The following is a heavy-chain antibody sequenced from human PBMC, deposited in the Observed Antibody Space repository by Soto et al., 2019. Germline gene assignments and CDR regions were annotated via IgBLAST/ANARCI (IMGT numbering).Heavy chain of an antibody. CDR2: IIPILGIA. J-gene: IGHJ6*02. V-gene: IGHV1-69*08. D-gene: IGHD2-2*01. CDR1: GGTFSSYT. CDR3: AREDIVVPTTDYYYYGMDV. Sequence: QVQLVQSGAEVKKPGSSVKVSCKASGGTFSSYTISWVRQAPGQGLEWMGRIIPILGIANYAQKFQGRVTITADKSTSTAYIELSSLRSEDTAVYYCAREDIVVPTTDYYYYGMDVWGQGTTVTVSS.